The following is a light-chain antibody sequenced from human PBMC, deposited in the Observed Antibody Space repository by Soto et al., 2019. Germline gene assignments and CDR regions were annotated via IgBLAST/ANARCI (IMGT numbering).Light chain of an antibody. Sequence: EIVLTQSPATLSLSPGERATLSCRASQSVSSYLAWYQQTPGQSPRLLIYDASTRAPGIPARFSGSGTGTDFTLTISSLEPEDSAVYHCQQRSNWPSITFGQGTRLEIK. CDR3: QQRSNWPSIT. J-gene: IGKJ5*01. CDR2: DAS. V-gene: IGKV3-11*01. CDR1: QSVSSY.